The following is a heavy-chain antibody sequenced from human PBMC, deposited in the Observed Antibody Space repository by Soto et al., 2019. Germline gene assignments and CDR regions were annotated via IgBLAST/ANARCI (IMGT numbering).Heavy chain of an antibody. V-gene: IGHV3-30*18. J-gene: IGHJ5*02. CDR3: AKDRPVKARSGSLSS. Sequence: PGGSLRLSCATSGFIFSNHGMHWVRQAPGKGLEWVALISHDGSNKCYSDSVNGRFTISRDNSKSTLYLQMNSLRTEDTAVYYCAKDRPVKARSGSLSSWGQGTLVTVSS. CDR2: ISHDGSNK. D-gene: IGHD1-26*01. CDR1: GFIFSNHG.